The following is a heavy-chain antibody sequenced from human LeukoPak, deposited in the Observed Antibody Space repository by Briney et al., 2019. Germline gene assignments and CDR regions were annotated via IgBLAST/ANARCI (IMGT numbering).Heavy chain of an antibody. Sequence: ASVKVSCKASGYTFTSYYMHWVRQAPGQGLEWMGIINPSGGSTSYAQKFQGRVTMTRDTSTSTVYMELSSLRSEGTAVYYCAGGGGRDAFDVWGQGTMVTVSS. CDR3: AGGGGRDAFDV. J-gene: IGHJ3*01. CDR2: INPSGGST. V-gene: IGHV1-46*01. D-gene: IGHD3-16*01. CDR1: GYTFTSYY.